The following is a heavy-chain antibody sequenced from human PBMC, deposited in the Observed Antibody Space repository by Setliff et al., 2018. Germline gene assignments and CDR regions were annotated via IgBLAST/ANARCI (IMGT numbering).Heavy chain of an antibody. V-gene: IGHV4-61*10. Sequence: SETLSLTCTVSGGSVGNSYYYWNWIRQPAGKGLEWIGQIYTSWSTNYNPSLKSRVTISLDTSKNQFSLSLSSVTSADTAVYFCARGGVLGTGDFDYWGQGTLVTVSS. CDR1: GGSVGNSYYY. J-gene: IGHJ4*02. CDR2: IYTSWST. CDR3: ARGGVLGTGDFDY. D-gene: IGHD2-8*01.